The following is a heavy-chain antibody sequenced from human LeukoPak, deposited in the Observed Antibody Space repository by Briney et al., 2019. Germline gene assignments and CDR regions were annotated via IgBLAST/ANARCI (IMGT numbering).Heavy chain of an antibody. J-gene: IGHJ5*02. CDR3: ARHEDYGYSNSVYFDP. CDR2: IYYSGST. D-gene: IGHD6-6*01. Sequence: SETLSLTCTVSGGSISSYYWSWIRQPPGKGLEWIGSIYYSGSTYYNPSLKSRVTISIDTSKNQFSLKLSSVTAADTAVYYCARHEDYGYSNSVYFDPWGQGTLVTVSS. V-gene: IGHV4-39*01. CDR1: GGSISSYY.